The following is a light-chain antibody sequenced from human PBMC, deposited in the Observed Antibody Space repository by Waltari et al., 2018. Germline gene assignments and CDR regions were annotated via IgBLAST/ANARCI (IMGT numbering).Light chain of an antibody. CDR3: QQGSSFPPT. Sequence: DIQMTQPPSSVAASVGDRVTITRRASQGISGWLAWYQQKPGKGPNLLIFGASNLQSGVPSRFSGSGSGTDFTLTISGLQPEDSATYVCQQGSSFPPTFGPGTIVEIK. V-gene: IGKV1-12*01. CDR2: GAS. J-gene: IGKJ1*01. CDR1: QGISGW.